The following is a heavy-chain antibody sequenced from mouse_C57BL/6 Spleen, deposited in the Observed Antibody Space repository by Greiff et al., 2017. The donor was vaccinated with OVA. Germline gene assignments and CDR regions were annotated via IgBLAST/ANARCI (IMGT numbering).Heavy chain of an antibody. J-gene: IGHJ1*03. Sequence: VQLKESGPELVKPGASVKISCKASGYSFTDYNMNWVKQSNGKSLEWIGVINPNYGTTNYNQKFKGKATLTVDQSSSTAYMQLNSLTSENSAVYYGARVFITTVVSTSRYFDVWGKGTTVTVSS. CDR1: GYSFTDYN. CDR2: INPNYGTT. D-gene: IGHD1-1*01. V-gene: IGHV1-39*01. CDR3: ARVFITTVVSTSRYFDV.